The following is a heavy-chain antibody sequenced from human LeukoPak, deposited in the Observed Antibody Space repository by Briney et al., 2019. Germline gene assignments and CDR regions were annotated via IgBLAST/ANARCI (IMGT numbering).Heavy chain of an antibody. CDR3: ARDGPYSSSWYYGY. CDR1: GGSFSGYY. Sequence: SETLSLTCAVYGGSFSGYYWSWIRQPPGKGLEWIGEINHSGSTNYNPSLKSRVTISVDTSKNQFSPKLSSVTAADTAVYYCARDGPYSSSWYYGYWGQGTLVTVPS. CDR2: INHSGST. V-gene: IGHV4-34*01. J-gene: IGHJ4*02. D-gene: IGHD6-13*01.